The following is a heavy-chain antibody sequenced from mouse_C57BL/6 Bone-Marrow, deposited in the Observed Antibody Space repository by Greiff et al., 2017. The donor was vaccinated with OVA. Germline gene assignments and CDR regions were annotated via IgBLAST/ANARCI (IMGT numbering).Heavy chain of an antibody. V-gene: IGHV1-64*01. Sequence: QVQLQQPGAELVKPGASVKLSCKASGYTFTSYWMHWVKRRPGQGLEWIGMIHPNSGSTNYNEKFKSKATLTVDKSSSTAYMQLSSLTSEDSAVYYCAGSYYDYDEAWFAYWGQGTLVTVSA. CDR3: AGSYYDYDEAWFAY. CDR2: IHPNSGST. J-gene: IGHJ3*01. CDR1: GYTFTSYW. D-gene: IGHD2-4*01.